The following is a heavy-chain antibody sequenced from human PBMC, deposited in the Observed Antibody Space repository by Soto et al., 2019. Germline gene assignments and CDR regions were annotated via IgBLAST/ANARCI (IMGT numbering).Heavy chain of an antibody. CDR3: AREGNYYDSSGYYDY. CDR1: GGTFSSYA. Sequence: SVKVSCKASGGTFSSYAISWVRQAPGQGLEWMGGIIPIFGTANYAQKFQGRVTITADESTSTAYMELSSLRSEDTAVYYCAREGNYYDSSGYYDYWGQGTLVTVSS. D-gene: IGHD3-22*01. V-gene: IGHV1-69*13. J-gene: IGHJ4*02. CDR2: IIPIFGTA.